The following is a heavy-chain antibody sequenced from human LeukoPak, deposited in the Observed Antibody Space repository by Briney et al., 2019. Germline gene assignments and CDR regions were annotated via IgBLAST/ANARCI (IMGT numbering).Heavy chain of an antibody. CDR3: ASTPGDTAVVLFPVY. V-gene: IGHV1-2*02. D-gene: IGHD5-18*01. Sequence: ASVKVSCKASGYTFTGYYMHWVRQAPGQGLEWMGWINPNSGGTNYAQKFQGRVTMTRDTSISTAYMELSSLRSEDTAVYYCASTPGDTAVVLFPVYWGQGTLVTVSS. CDR2: INPNSGGT. CDR1: GYTFTGYY. J-gene: IGHJ4*02.